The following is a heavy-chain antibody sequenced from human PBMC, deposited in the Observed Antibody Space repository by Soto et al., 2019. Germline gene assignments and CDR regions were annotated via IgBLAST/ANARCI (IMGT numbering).Heavy chain of an antibody. Sequence: QVQLVQSGAEVKKPGASVQVSCKASGYTFTNYGINWVRQAPGQGLEWRGWINTYNGNTNFAQRLHGRVTMTTEASTTTAYMELRSLRSDDTAVYYCATGSSPVGFDYWGQGTLVTVSS. J-gene: IGHJ4*02. CDR2: INTYNGNT. CDR3: ATGSSPVGFDY. V-gene: IGHV1-18*01. D-gene: IGHD6-13*01. CDR1: GYTFTNYG.